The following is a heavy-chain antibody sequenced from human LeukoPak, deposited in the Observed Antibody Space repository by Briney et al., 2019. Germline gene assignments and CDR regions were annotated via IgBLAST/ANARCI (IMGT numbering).Heavy chain of an antibody. J-gene: IGHJ4*02. CDR2: IYYSGST. D-gene: IGHD5-24*01. CDR3: ARRRDGYNEDFFDY. V-gene: IGHV4-39*01. CDR1: GGSISSSSYY. Sequence: SETLSLTCTVSGGSISSSSYYWGWIRQPPGKGLEWIGSIYYSGSTYYNPSLKSRVTISVDTSRNQFSLKLSSVTAADTAVYYCARRRDGYNEDFFDYWGQGTLVTVSS.